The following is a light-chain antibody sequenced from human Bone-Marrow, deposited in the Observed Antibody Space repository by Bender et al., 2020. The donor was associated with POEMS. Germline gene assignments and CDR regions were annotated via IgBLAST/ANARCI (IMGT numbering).Light chain of an antibody. Sequence: QSVLTQPPSASGTPGQRVTISCSGGSIGRIPINWYQQLPGTAPRLVIYADDRRPSGVPNRFSASKSGSSASLAISGLQSEDAADYYCSTWDDRLNAWLFGGGTKLTVL. J-gene: IGLJ3*02. CDR2: ADD. V-gene: IGLV1-44*01. CDR1: SIGRIP. CDR3: STWDDRLNAWL.